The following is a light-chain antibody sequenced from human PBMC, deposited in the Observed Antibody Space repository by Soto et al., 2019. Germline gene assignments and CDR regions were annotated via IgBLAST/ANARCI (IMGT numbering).Light chain of an antibody. J-gene: IGLJ1*01. CDR3: CSYAIIDH. CDR2: DVS. Sequence: QSALTQPRSVSGSPGQSVTISCTGTSSDVGGYNYVSWYQQHPGKAPKLMIYDVSKRPSGVPDRFSGSKSGNTASLTISGLQAEDEADYYCCSYAIIDHFGTGTKLTVL. V-gene: IGLV2-11*01. CDR1: SSDVGGYNY.